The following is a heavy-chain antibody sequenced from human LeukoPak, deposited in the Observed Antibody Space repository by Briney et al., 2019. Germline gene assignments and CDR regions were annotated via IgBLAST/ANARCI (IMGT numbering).Heavy chain of an antibody. CDR2: MNPNSGNT. Sequence: ASVKVSCKASGYTFTSYDINWVRQATGQGLEWMGWMNPNSGNTGYAQKFQGRVTMTRNTSISTAYMELSSLRSEDKAVYYCARGDYDYVWGSQDNWFDPWGQGTLVTVSS. CDR3: ARGDYDYVWGSQDNWFDP. D-gene: IGHD3-16*01. CDR1: GYTFTSYD. V-gene: IGHV1-8*01. J-gene: IGHJ5*02.